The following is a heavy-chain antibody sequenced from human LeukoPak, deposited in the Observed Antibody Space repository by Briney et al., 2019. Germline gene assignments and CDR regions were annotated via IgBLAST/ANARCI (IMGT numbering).Heavy chain of an antibody. CDR1: GGSISSYY. CDR2: IYYSGST. CDR3: ARSLRPRQGLDAYDV. Sequence: YPSETLSLTCTVSGGSISSYYWSWIRQPPGKGLEWIGYIYYSGSTNYNPSLKSRVTISVDTSKNQFSLKLSSVTAADTAIYYCARSLRPRQGLDAYDVWGQGTMVTVSS. V-gene: IGHV4-59*08. D-gene: IGHD4-17*01. J-gene: IGHJ3*01.